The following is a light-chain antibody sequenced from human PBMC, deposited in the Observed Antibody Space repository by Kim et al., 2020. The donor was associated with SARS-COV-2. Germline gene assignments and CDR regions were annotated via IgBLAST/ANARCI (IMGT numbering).Light chain of an antibody. J-gene: IGKJ4*01. V-gene: IGKV3-20*01. CDR2: GAS. Sequence: EIVLTQSPGTLSLSPGERATLSCRASQSVSSNYLAWYQQKAGQAPRLLIYGASSRATGIPDRFSGSGSGTDFTLTISRLEPEDFGVYYCQQYGDSPLTFGGGTKVHIK. CDR1: QSVSSNY. CDR3: QQYGDSPLT.